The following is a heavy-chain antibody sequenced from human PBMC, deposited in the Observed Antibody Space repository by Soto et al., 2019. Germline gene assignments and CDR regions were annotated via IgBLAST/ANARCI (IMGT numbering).Heavy chain of an antibody. CDR1: GYTFTRYW. J-gene: IGHJ5*02. D-gene: IGHD3-9*01. CDR2: IYPGDSDT. Sequence: PGESLKISCRGSGYTFTRYWIAWVRQMPGQGLEWMGIIYPGDSDTRYSPSFQGQVTISADKSISTAYLQWSTLKASDTAMYYCARLNYDIFTGYPPETGCFDPWGQGTLVTVSS. V-gene: IGHV5-51*01. CDR3: ARLNYDIFTGYPPETGCFDP.